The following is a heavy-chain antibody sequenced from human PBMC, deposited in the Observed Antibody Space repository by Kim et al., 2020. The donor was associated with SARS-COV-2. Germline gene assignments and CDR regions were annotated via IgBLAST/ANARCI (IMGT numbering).Heavy chain of an antibody. CDR3: ARLRAWPRYFDY. J-gene: IGHJ4*02. V-gene: IGHV4-39*01. CDR2: IYYSGST. CDR1: GGSISSSSYY. Sequence: SETLSLTCTVSGGSISSSSYYWGWIRQPPGKGLEWIGSIYYSGSTYYNPSLKSRVTISVDTSKNQFSLKLSSVTAADTAVYYCARLRAWPRYFDYWGQGTLVTVSS. D-gene: IGHD3-16*01.